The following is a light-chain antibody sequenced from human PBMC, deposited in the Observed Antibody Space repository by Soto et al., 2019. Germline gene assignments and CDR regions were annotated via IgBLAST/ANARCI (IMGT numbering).Light chain of an antibody. CDR2: DAS. CDR3: QQRSNWPPGVYT. Sequence: EIVLTQSPVTLSLSPGDRATLSCRASQSVSSYLAWYQQKPGQAPRLLIYDASNRATGIPARFSGSGSGTDFTLTISSLEPEDFAVYFCQQRSNWPPGVYTFGQGTKLEIK. CDR1: QSVSSY. V-gene: IGKV3-11*01. J-gene: IGKJ2*01.